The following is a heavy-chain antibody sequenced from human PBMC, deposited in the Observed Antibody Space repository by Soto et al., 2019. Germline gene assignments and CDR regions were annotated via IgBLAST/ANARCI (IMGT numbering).Heavy chain of an antibody. CDR3: VREGPIERTGGFEY. CDR2: IKQDGSEK. J-gene: IGHJ4*02. CDR1: GFTFSHYW. V-gene: IGHV3-7*05. Sequence: GGSLRLSYEASGFTFSHYWMNWGRHAPGKGLEWVANIKQDGSEKFYVDSVKGRFTISRDNAKNSVYVQMNSLRGEDTAVYYCVREGPIERTGGFEYWGQGTAVTVSS. D-gene: IGHD2-8*02.